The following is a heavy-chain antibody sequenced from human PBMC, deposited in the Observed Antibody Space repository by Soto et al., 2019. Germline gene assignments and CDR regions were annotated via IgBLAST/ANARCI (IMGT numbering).Heavy chain of an antibody. Sequence: SETLSLTCTVSGGSMNNYYWSWIRQPPGKGLEWIGYIYSSGSTNYSPSLSSRVTMSLDTSRSQFSLRLDSVSAADTAVYYCAREDKTVSCPGGTCSPPRGIDVWGQGTTVT. CDR1: GGSMNNYY. J-gene: IGHJ6*02. D-gene: IGHD2-8*02. V-gene: IGHV4-59*01. CDR2: IYSSGST. CDR3: AREDKTVSCPGGTCSPPRGIDV.